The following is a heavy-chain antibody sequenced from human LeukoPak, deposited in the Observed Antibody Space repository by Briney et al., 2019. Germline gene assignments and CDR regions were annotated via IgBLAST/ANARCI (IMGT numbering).Heavy chain of an antibody. V-gene: IGHV4-59*01. Sequence: KTSKTLSLTCTVSGGSISNYYWSWVRQPPGKGLEWIGYIYYSGSTNYNPSLKSRVTISVDMSKNQFSLKLSSVTAADTAVYYCARGDYVNFAYWGQGTLVTVSS. CDR3: ARGDYVNFAY. J-gene: IGHJ4*02. CDR2: IYYSGST. CDR1: GGSISNYY. D-gene: IGHD4-17*01.